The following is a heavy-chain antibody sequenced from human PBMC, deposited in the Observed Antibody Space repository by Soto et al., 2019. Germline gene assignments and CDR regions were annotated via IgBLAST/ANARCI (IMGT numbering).Heavy chain of an antibody. CDR3: ASHPPSPHGAGFHYVFGS. D-gene: IGHD3-10*02. J-gene: IGHJ4*02. Sequence: GESLKISCMGSGYKVSTWHNFTSYWIAWVRQMPGEGLEWMGIIYPGDSDTRYSPSFQGQVTISADKSINSVYLQWSSLKASDTGTYYFASHPPSPHGAGFHYVFGSWGPGTLVTV. CDR1: GYKVSTWHNFTSYW. V-gene: IGHV5-51*01. CDR2: IYPGDSDT.